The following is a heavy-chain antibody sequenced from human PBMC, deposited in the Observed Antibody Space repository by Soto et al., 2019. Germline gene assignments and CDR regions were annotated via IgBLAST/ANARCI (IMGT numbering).Heavy chain of an antibody. V-gene: IGHV3-23*01. CDR3: AKDRDSGYDCDPSLDY. Sequence: GGSLSLSWAAAGCTFSSYGVGWVRPAPGKGLEWVSAISGSGGSTYYADSVKGRFTISRDNSKNTLYLQMNSLRAEDTAVYYCAKDRDSGYDCDPSLDYWGQGTLVTVSS. CDR2: ISGSGGST. D-gene: IGHD5-12*01. J-gene: IGHJ4*02. CDR1: GCTFSSYG.